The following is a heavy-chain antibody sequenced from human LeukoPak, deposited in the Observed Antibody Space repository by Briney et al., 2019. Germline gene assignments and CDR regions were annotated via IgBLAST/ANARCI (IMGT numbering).Heavy chain of an antibody. D-gene: IGHD3-10*01. CDR2: IKSKTDGGTT. CDR1: AFTFSSYS. CDR3: TTDYYGSGSYPDAFDI. Sequence: GGSLILSCAASAFTFSSYSMNWVRQAPGKGLEWVGRIKSKTDGGTTDYAAPVKGRFTISRDDSKNTLYLQMNSLKTEDAAVYYCTTDYYGSGSYPDAFDIWGRGTMVTVSS. V-gene: IGHV3-15*01. J-gene: IGHJ3*02.